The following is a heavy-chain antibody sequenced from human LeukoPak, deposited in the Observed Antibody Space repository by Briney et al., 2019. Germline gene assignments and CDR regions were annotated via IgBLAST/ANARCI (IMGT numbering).Heavy chain of an antibody. CDR1: GFTFSSYA. J-gene: IGHJ4*02. Sequence: GGSLRPSCAASGFTFSSYAMHWVRQAPGKGLEWVAVISYDGSNKYYADSVKGRFTISRDNSKNTLYLQMNSLRAEDTAVYYCARGRDIVGALDYWGQGTLVTVSS. CDR3: ARGRDIVGALDY. V-gene: IGHV3-30-3*01. D-gene: IGHD1-26*01. CDR2: ISYDGSNK.